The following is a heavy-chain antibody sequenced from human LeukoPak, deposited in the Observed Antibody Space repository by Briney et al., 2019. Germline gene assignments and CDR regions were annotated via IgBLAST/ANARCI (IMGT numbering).Heavy chain of an antibody. CDR3: AREGAARNFDY. CDR2: IYTSGST. CDR1: GGSISSYY. D-gene: IGHD6-6*01. J-gene: IGHJ4*02. Sequence: SETLSLTCTVSGGSISSYYWSWIRQPAGKGLEWIGRIYTSGSTNFNPSLKSRVSISLDTSQNQFSLKVSTVTAADTAVYYCAREGAARNFDYWGQGILVTVSS. V-gene: IGHV4-4*07.